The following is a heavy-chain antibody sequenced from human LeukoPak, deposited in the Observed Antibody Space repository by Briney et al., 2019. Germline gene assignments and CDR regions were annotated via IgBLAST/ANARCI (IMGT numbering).Heavy chain of an antibody. CDR1: GFIFSDSW. CDR2: INGDGSST. D-gene: IGHD3-22*01. V-gene: IGHV3-74*01. CDR3: AGGYLADY. J-gene: IGHJ4*02. Sequence: GGSLRLSCAASGFIFSDSWMHWVRQAPGKGLVWVSRINGDGSSTNYADSVKGRFTISRNNAKNTLYPQMNSLRAEDTAVYYCAGGYLADYWGQGILVTVSS.